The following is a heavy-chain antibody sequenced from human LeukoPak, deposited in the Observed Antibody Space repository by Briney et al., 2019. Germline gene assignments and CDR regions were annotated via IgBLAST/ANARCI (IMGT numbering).Heavy chain of an antibody. CDR3: ASDARTIFGVVIT. V-gene: IGHV3-21*01. CDR1: GFTFSSYS. D-gene: IGHD3-3*01. Sequence: PGGSLRLSCAASGFTFSSYSMNWVRQAPGKGLEWVSSIRSSSSYIYYADSVKGRFTISRDNAKNSLYLQMNSLRAEDTAVYYCASDARTIFGVVITWGQGTLVTVSS. J-gene: IGHJ5*02. CDR2: IRSSSSYI.